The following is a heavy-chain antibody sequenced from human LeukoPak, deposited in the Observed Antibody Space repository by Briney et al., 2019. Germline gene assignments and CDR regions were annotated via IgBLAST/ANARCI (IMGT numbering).Heavy chain of an antibody. CDR2: VFTSAIISGNT. J-gene: IGHJ4*02. D-gene: IGHD4-17*01. Sequence: SETLSLTCTVSGGSISSYYWSWIRQPPGKGLEWIGRVFTSAIISGNTNYNPSLKSRVTISVDTSKNQFSLKLSSLTAADTAVYYCAGCPFYGDYGFTTTPFDSWGQGTLVTVSS. CDR3: AGCPFYGDYGFTTTPFDS. V-gene: IGHV4-4*08. CDR1: GGSISSYY.